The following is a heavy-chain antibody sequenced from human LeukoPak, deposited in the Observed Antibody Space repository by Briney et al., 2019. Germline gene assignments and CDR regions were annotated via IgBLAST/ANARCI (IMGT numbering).Heavy chain of an antibody. D-gene: IGHD2-21*02. J-gene: IGHJ1*01. CDR3: AKGRSYCGGDCYPEYFQH. CDR2: ISGSGGST. V-gene: IGHV3-23*01. CDR1: GFTFSSYA. Sequence: GASLRLSCAASGFTFSSYAMGWVRQAPGKGLEWVSAISGSGGSTYYADSVKGRFTISRDNSKNTLYLQMNSLRAEDTAVYYCAKGRSYCGGDCYPEYFQHWGQGTLVTVSS.